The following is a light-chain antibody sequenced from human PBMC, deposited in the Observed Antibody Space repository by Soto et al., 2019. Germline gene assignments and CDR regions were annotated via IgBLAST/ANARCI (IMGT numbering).Light chain of an antibody. J-gene: IGLJ2*01. CDR1: SSDVGGYNY. CDR2: DVS. CDR3: SSYAGSNHFV. Sequence: QSALTQPPSASGFPGQSVTISCTGTSSDVGGYNYVSWYQQHPGKAPKLMIYDVSQRPSGVPDRFSGSKSGNTASLTVSGLQAEDEADYYCSSYAGSNHFVFGGGTKLTVL. V-gene: IGLV2-8*01.